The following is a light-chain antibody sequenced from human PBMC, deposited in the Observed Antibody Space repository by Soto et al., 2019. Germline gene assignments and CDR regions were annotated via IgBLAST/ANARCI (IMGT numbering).Light chain of an antibody. V-gene: IGKV3-15*01. CDR3: QQYNNWPLT. CDR2: GAS. CDR1: QSVSNN. J-gene: IGKJ1*01. Sequence: EMVMTQSPATLSVSPGERATLSCRASQSVSNNLAWFQQKPGQAPRLLIYGASTRATGIPVRFSGSGSGTEFTLTISSLQSEDFAVYYCQQYNNWPLTFGQGTKVDIK.